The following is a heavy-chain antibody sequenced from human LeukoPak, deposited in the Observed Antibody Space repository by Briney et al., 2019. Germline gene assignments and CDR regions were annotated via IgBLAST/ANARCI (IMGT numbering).Heavy chain of an antibody. Sequence: GGSLRLSCAASGFTFSSYAMHWVRQAPGKGLEWVAVISYDGSNKYYADSVKGRFTISRDNSKNTLYLQMNSLRAEDTAVYYCARDRGDIVVVPAAYMVEVDAFDIWGQGTMVTVSS. D-gene: IGHD2-2*01. CDR1: GFTFSSYA. CDR2: ISYDGSNK. J-gene: IGHJ3*02. CDR3: ARDRGDIVVVPAAYMVEVDAFDI. V-gene: IGHV3-30*04.